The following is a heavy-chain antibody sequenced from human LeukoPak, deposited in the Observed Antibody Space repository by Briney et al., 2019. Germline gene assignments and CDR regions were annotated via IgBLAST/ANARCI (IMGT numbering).Heavy chain of an antibody. J-gene: IGHJ4*02. CDR1: GGSFSGYY. CDR2: INHSGST. CDR3: ARGGRGYSYGYRLPAFDY. D-gene: IGHD5-18*01. Sequence: SETLSLTCAVHGGSFSGYYWSWIRKPPGKRLEWIGEINHSGSTNYNPSLKSRVTISVDTSKNQFSLKLSSVTAADTAVYYCARGGRGYSYGYRLPAFDYWGQGTLVTVSS. V-gene: IGHV4-34*01.